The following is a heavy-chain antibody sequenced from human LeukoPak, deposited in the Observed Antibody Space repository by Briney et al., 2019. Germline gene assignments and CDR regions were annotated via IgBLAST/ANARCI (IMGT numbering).Heavy chain of an antibody. D-gene: IGHD3-22*01. Sequence: ASVKVSCKASGYTFTGYYMHWVRQATGQGLEWMGWMNPNSGNTGYAQKFQGRVTMTRNTSISTAYMELSSLRSEDTAVYYCARGVPSRLDRGYPISFHFDYWGQGTLVTVSS. V-gene: IGHV1-8*02. CDR1: GYTFTGYY. CDR2: MNPNSGNT. CDR3: ARGVPSRLDRGYPISFHFDY. J-gene: IGHJ4*02.